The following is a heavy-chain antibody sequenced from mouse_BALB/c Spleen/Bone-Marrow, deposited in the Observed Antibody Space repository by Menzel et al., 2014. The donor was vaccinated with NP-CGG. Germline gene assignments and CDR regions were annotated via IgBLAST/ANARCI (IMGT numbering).Heavy chain of an antibody. J-gene: IGHJ1*01. CDR1: GFTFSSYA. CDR2: ITSGGST. Sequence: EVKLVESGGGLVKPGESLKLSCAASGFTFSSYAMSWVRQTPAKRLEWVASITSGGSTYYPDSVKGRFTISRDEGGTILYLQMSSLRSEDTAIYYGARGLLLRADWYFDVWGAGTTVTVSS. D-gene: IGHD1-1*01. V-gene: IGHV5-6-5*01. CDR3: ARGLLLRADWYFDV.